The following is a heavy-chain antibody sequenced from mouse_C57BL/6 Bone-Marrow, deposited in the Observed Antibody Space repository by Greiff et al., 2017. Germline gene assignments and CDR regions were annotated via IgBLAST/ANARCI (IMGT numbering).Heavy chain of an antibody. CDR1: GYTFTSYW. CDR3: AREDTTVVATDY. V-gene: IGHV1-64*01. Sequence: QVHVKQPGAELVKPGASVKLSCKASGYTFTSYWMHWVKQRPGQGLEWIGMIHPNSGSTNYNEKFKSKATLTVDKSSSTAYMQLSSLTSEDSAVYYCAREDTTVVATDYWGQGTTLTVSS. D-gene: IGHD1-1*01. J-gene: IGHJ2*01. CDR2: IHPNSGST.